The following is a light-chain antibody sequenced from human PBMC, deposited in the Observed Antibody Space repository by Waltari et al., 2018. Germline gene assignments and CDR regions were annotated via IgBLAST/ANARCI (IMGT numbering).Light chain of an antibody. CDR2: EVT. CDR3: FSYAGRFSFV. Sequence: QSALTQPASVSGSPGQPITISCAGTANDVGNYNLVSWYQQHPGKAPKLIIYEVTKRPSGVSNSFSASKSGIAASLTISGLQAEDEAEYYCFSYAGRFSFVFGTGTQVTV. V-gene: IGLV2-23*02. CDR1: ANDVGNYNL. J-gene: IGLJ1*01.